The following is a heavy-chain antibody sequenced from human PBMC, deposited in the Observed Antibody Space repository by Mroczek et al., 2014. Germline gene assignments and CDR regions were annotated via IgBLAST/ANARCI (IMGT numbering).Heavy chain of an antibody. CDR2: IYYSGST. CDR3: ARHGPGGYSSSCPIDY. V-gene: IGHV4-39*01. CDR1: GGSISSSSYY. D-gene: IGHD6-13*01. Sequence: QVQLQESGPGLVKPSETLSLTCTVSGGSISSSSYYWGWIRQPPGKGLEWIGSIYYSGSTYYNPSLKSRVTISVDTSKNQFSLKLSSVTAADTAVYYCARHGPGGYSSSCPIDYWGQGTLVTVSS. J-gene: IGHJ4*02.